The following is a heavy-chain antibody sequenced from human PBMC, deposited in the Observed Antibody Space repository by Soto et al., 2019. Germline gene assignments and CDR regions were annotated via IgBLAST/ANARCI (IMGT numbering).Heavy chain of an antibody. D-gene: IGHD1-26*01. CDR1: GGSISSSSYY. V-gene: IGHV4-39*01. Sequence: SETLSLTCTVSGGSISSSSYYWGWIRQPPGKGLEWIGSIYYSGSTYYNPSLKSRVTISVDTSKNQFSLKLSSVTAADTAVYYCACTHRGSYYGAFDIWGQGTMVTVSS. J-gene: IGHJ3*02. CDR3: ACTHRGSYYGAFDI. CDR2: IYYSGST.